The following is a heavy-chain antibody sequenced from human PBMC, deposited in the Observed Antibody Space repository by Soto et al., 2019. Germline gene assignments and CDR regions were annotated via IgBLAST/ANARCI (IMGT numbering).Heavy chain of an antibody. D-gene: IGHD5-12*01. V-gene: IGHV1-69*12. CDR2: IIPMFGTA. Sequence: QVQLVQSGAEVKKPESSVKVSCKAPGGTFSTYAISWVRQAPGQGLEWMGGIIPMFGTANYAQRLQDRVTITADESTNKVYMELSSLRTESTAVYFCASGIQLWLRRINNGYSGWGQGTLVTVSS. CDR3: ASGIQLWLRRINNGYSG. J-gene: IGHJ4*02. CDR1: GGTFSTYA.